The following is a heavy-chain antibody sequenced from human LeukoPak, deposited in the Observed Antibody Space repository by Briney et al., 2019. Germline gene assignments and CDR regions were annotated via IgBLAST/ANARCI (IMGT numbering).Heavy chain of an antibody. CDR2: ISGSGGST. D-gene: IGHD3-10*01. Sequence: GGSLRLSCAASGFTFSSYAMSWVRQAPGKGLEWVSAISGSGGSTYYADSVKGRFTISRGNSKNTLYLQMNSLRAEDTAVYYCAKDKSYYYDSGSYGLDYWGQGTLVTVSS. J-gene: IGHJ4*02. V-gene: IGHV3-23*01. CDR3: AKDKSYYYDSGSYGLDY. CDR1: GFTFSSYA.